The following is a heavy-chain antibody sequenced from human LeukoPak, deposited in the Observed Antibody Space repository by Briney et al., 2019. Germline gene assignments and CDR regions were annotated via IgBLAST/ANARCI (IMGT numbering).Heavy chain of an antibody. CDR1: GGSISSSSYY. V-gene: IGHV4-39*01. D-gene: IGHD3-3*01. Sequence: KPSETLSLTCTVSGGSISSSSYYWGWIRQPPGKGLEWIGSIYYSGSTYYNPSLKSRVTISVDTPKNQFSLKLSSVTAADTAVYYCARVLRFLEWSRGYYFDYWGQGTLVTVSS. CDR3: ARVLRFLEWSRGYYFDY. J-gene: IGHJ4*02. CDR2: IYYSGST.